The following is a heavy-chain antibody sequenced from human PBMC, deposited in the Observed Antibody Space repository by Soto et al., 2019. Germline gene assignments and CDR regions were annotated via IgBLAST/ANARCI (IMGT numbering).Heavy chain of an antibody. CDR3: ARVGGIAARRGWFDP. J-gene: IGHJ5*02. CDR1: GGSISSGGYY. D-gene: IGHD6-6*01. Sequence: QVQLQESGPGLVKPSQTLSLTCTVSGGSISSGGYYCSWIRQHPGKGLEWIGYIYYSGSTYYNPSLKSRVTISVDTSKNQFSLKLSSVTAADTAVYYCARVGGIAARRGWFDPWGQGTLVTVSS. CDR2: IYYSGST. V-gene: IGHV4-31*03.